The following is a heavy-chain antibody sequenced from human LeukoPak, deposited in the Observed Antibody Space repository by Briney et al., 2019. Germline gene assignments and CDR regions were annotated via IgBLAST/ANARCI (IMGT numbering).Heavy chain of an antibody. Sequence: SVKVSCKASGGTFSSYAISWVRQAPGQGLEWMGGIIPIFGTANYAQKFQGRVTITADESTSTAYMELSSLRSEDTAVYYCARVRFSYGYSSGLNWFDPWGQGTLVTVSS. CDR3: ARVRFSYGYSSGLNWFDP. CDR1: GGTFSSYA. V-gene: IGHV1-69*13. D-gene: IGHD6-19*01. J-gene: IGHJ5*02. CDR2: IIPIFGTA.